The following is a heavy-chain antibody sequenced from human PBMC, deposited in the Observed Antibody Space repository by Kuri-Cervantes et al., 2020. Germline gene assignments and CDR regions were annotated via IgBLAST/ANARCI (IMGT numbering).Heavy chain of an antibody. D-gene: IGHD6-13*01. V-gene: IGHV3-7*01. Sequence: GESLKISCAAFSSYWMHWVRQAPGKGLEWVANIKQDGSEKYYVDSVKGRFTISRDNSKNTLYLQMNSLRAEDTAVYYCARDQARYSAAGTNGFDYWGQGTLVTVSS. CDR1: SSYW. CDR3: ARDQARYSAAGTNGFDY. CDR2: IKQDGSEK. J-gene: IGHJ4*02.